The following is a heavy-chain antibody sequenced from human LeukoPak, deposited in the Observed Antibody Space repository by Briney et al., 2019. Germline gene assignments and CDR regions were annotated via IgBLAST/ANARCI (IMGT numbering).Heavy chain of an antibody. Sequence: GGSLRLSCAASGFTFSSYAMHWVRQAPGKGLEWVAVISYDGSNKYYADSVKGRFTISRDNSKNTLYLQMNSLRAEDTAVYYCAREIGSGSYYNPGAFDIWGQGTMVTVSS. D-gene: IGHD3-10*01. CDR3: AREIGSGSYYNPGAFDI. CDR2: ISYDGSNK. V-gene: IGHV3-30*04. J-gene: IGHJ3*02. CDR1: GFTFSSYA.